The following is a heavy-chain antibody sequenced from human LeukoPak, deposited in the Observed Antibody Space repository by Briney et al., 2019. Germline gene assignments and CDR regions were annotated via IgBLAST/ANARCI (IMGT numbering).Heavy chain of an antibody. J-gene: IGHJ5*02. CDR3: ARTGYCSGGSCGRDWFDP. V-gene: IGHV1-18*01. CDR2: ISAYNGNT. CDR1: GYSFTSYG. Sequence: ASVKVSCKASGYSFTSYGISWVRQAPGQGLEWMGWISAYNGNTNYAQKLQGRVTMTTDTSTSTAYMELRSLRSDDTAVYYCARTGYCSGGSCGRDWFDPWGQGTLVTVSS. D-gene: IGHD2-15*01.